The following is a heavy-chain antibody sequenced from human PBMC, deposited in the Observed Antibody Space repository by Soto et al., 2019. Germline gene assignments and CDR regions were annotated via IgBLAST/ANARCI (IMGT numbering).Heavy chain of an antibody. CDR2: MNPNSGNT. CDR3: ARGLKYGVYSRWFDP. V-gene: IGHV1-8*01. CDR1: GYTFTSYD. J-gene: IGHJ5*02. Sequence: QVQLVQSGAEVKKPGASVKVSCKASGYTFTSYDINWVRQATGQGLESLGWMNPNSGNTAYVQKFQGRVTMSWDTTIYTAYTEMSSLGSEDTDVQFCARGLKYGVYSRWFDPCGQGNLVTVSS. D-gene: IGHD4-17*01.